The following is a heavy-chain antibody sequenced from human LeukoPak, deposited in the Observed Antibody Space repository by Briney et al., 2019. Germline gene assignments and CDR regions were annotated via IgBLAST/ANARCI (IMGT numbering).Heavy chain of an antibody. D-gene: IGHD2-2*01. J-gene: IGHJ6*03. Sequence: PSETLSLTCTVSGGSISSYYWSWIRQPPGKGLEWIGYIYYSGSTNYNPSLKSRVTISVDTSKNQFSLKLSSVTAADTAVYYCARERLSQHHMDVWGKGTTVTVSS. CDR2: IYYSGST. CDR1: GGSISSYY. V-gene: IGHV4-59*01. CDR3: ARERLSQHHMDV.